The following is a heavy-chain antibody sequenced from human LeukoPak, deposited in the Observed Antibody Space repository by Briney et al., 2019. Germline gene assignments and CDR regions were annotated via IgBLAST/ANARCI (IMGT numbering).Heavy chain of an antibody. J-gene: IGHJ4*02. D-gene: IGHD1-1*01. CDR2: IYSSGST. V-gene: IGHV4-39*01. CDR1: GDSISSARNY. CDR3: ARHLSGTTMAHYFDF. Sequence: PSETLSLTCTVSGDSISSARNYWGCIRQSPGKGLECLASIYSSGSTHSNPSLKSRVSISIDTSNHQFSLKLYSVTASDAAIYYCARHLSGTTMAHYFDFWGQGTLVTVSS.